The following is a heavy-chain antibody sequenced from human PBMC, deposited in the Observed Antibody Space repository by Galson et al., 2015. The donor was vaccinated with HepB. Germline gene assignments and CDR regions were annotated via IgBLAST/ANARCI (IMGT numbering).Heavy chain of an antibody. CDR1: GFTFSSYS. D-gene: IGHD1-26*01. J-gene: IGHJ2*01. CDR2: ISSSSSYI. Sequence: SLRLSCAASGFTFSSYSMNWVRQAPGKGLEWVSSISSSSSYIYYADSVKGRFTISRDNAKNSLYLQMNSLRAEDTAVYYCARAPRIVGAVWYFDLWGRGTLVTVSS. CDR3: ARAPRIVGAVWYFDL. V-gene: IGHV3-21*01.